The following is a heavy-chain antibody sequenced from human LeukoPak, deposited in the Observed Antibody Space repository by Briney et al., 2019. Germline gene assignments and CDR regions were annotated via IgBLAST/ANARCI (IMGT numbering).Heavy chain of an antibody. CDR2: IKKDGSEK. J-gene: IGHJ5*02. Sequence: GGSLRLSCAASGFTFGSYWMSWVRQVPGKGLEWVANIKKDGSEKKYVDSVKGRFTISRDNAENSLYLQMNSLRVEDTAVYYCVREGGSDWYSGWFDPWGQGTLVTVSS. CDR1: GFTFGSYW. CDR3: VREGGSDWYSGWFDP. D-gene: IGHD6-19*01. V-gene: IGHV3-7*01.